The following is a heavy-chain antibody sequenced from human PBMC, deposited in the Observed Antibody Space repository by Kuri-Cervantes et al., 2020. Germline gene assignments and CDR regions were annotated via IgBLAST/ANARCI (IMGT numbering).Heavy chain of an antibody. CDR2: IDWDDDK. V-gene: IGHV2-70*12. Sequence: SGPTLVKPTQTLTLTCTFSGFSLSTSGVGVGWIRQPPGKALEWLALIDWDDDKYYSTSLKTRLTISKDTSKNQVVLTMTNMDPVDTATYYCAHSPLNYYDSSGQADYWGQGTLVTVSS. J-gene: IGHJ4*02. CDR3: AHSPLNYYDSSGQADY. D-gene: IGHD3-22*01. CDR1: GFSLSTSGVG.